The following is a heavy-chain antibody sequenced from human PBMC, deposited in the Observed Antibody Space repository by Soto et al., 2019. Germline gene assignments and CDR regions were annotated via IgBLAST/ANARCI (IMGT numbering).Heavy chain of an antibody. D-gene: IGHD6-19*01. CDR2: ITGRGESS. J-gene: IGHJ4*02. Sequence: GGSLRLSCTGSGLKFSNYAMTWVRQAPGKGLQWISTITGRGESSYYAESVKGRFTISRDKSRNTLYLQMSSLRDDDTGIYYCAARDRRWLPYCSEFWGQGALVTVSS. V-gene: IGHV3-23*01. CDR1: GLKFSNYA. CDR3: AARDRRWLPYCSEF.